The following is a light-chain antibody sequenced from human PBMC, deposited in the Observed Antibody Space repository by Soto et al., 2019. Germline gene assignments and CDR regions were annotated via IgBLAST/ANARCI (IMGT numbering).Light chain of an antibody. CDR1: QFVSSN. J-gene: IGKJ5*01. CDR3: QQYGSSLIT. CDR2: GAS. V-gene: IGKV3-20*01. Sequence: IVMKQSPVNLSVSPWKRSTLSCMASQFVSSNLAWYQQKPGQAPRLLIYGASTRATGIPDRFSGSGSGTDFTLTITRVEPEDFAVYYCQQYGSSLITFGQGTRLEN.